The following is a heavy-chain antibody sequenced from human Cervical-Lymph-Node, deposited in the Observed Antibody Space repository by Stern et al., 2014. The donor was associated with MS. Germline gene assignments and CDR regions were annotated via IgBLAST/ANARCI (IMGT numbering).Heavy chain of an antibody. Sequence: QVQLQESGPGLVKPSGTLSLTCAVSGGSISDANWWGWVRQTPGMGLEWIGEVHHSGTANLSPSLKSRVSMSVGKSKNQFSLEVRSVTAADTAIYYCVRVNSGYDWFDSWGQGALVAVSS. CDR3: VRVNSGYDWFDS. J-gene: IGHJ5*01. CDR1: GGSISDANW. D-gene: IGHD5-12*01. V-gene: IGHV4-4*02. CDR2: VHHSGTA.